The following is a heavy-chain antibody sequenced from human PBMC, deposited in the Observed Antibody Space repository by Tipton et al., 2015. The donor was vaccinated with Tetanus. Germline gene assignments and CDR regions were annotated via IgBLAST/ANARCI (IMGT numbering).Heavy chain of an antibody. CDR2: INPSGGA. V-gene: IGHV4-34*01. J-gene: IGHJ5*02. Sequence: TLSLTCAVSGGSFSGHYWRWIRQPPGEGLEWIGEINPSGGASYNPSLKSRVTISVDTSKNQLSLKLTSVTAADTAVYYWARATSTGPAYNWFDPWGQGTLVTVSS. CDR1: GGSFSGHY. CDR3: ARATSTGPAYNWFDP. D-gene: IGHD2-8*02.